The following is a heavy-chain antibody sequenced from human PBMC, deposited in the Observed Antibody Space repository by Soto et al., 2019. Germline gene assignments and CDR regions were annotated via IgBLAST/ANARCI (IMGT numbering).Heavy chain of an antibody. CDR2: IWYDGSNK. J-gene: IGHJ5*02. Sequence: RLSCAASGFTFSSYGMHWVRQAPGKGLEWVAVIWYDGSNKYYADSVRGRFTISRDNSKNTLYLQMNSLRAEDTAVYYCARDPLPYYDFWSRYGLGGWFDPWGQGTPGHRLL. CDR1: GFTFSSYG. D-gene: IGHD3-3*01. CDR3: ARDPLPYYDFWSRYGLGGWFDP. V-gene: IGHV3-33*01.